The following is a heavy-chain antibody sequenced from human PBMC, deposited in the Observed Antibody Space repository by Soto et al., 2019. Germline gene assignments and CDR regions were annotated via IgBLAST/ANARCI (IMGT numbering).Heavy chain of an antibody. CDR1: GFTVSSNY. V-gene: IGHV3-66*01. D-gene: IGHD3-22*01. Sequence: PGGSLRLSCAASGFTVSSNYMSWVRQAPGKGLEWVSVIYSGGSTYYADSVKGRFTISRDNSKNTLYLQMNSLRAEDTAVYYCARVGGDRSGYPPQSSPLLFAGGKETLVTVPS. CDR2: IYSGGST. J-gene: IGHJ4*02. CDR3: ARVGGDRSGYPPQSSPLLFA.